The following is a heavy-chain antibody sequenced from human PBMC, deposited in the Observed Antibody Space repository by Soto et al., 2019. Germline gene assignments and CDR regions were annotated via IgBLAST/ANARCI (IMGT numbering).Heavy chain of an antibody. CDR2: VSHDGRNT. D-gene: IGHD6-19*01. Sequence: VQLVKSGGGVVQPGRSLRLSCAASGFTFSDYAMHWVRQAPGKGLEWVAVVSHDGRNTHYADSVKGRFTISRDSSKNTVSLETTSLRAEDTAVYYCAKGGRQWLVTSDFNYWGQGALVTVSS. CDR3: AKGGRQWLVTSDFNY. CDR1: GFTFSDYA. J-gene: IGHJ4*02. V-gene: IGHV3-30*18.